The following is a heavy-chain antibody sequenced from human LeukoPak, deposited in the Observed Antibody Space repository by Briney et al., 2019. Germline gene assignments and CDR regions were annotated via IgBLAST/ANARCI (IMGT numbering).Heavy chain of an antibody. D-gene: IGHD6-19*01. CDR3: TRGWGSSGPGDF. V-gene: IGHV3-7*01. J-gene: IGHJ4*02. Sequence: GGSLRLSCVVSGFTFSTFWMSWVRQAPGKGLEWVANIKQDGSEKYYVDSVKGRFTISRDNANNSLYLQVDSLGDEDNGVYYWTRGWGSSGPGDFWGPGALVTVSS. CDR2: IKQDGSEK. CDR1: GFTFSTFW.